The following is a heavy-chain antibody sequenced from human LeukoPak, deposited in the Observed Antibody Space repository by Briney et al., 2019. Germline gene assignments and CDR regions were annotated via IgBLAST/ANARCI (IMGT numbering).Heavy chain of an antibody. CDR3: TTSTYYYDSSGYYYFDY. V-gene: IGHV3-15*01. CDR2: IKSKTDGGTT. J-gene: IGHJ4*02. D-gene: IGHD3-22*01. CDR1: GFTFSNAL. Sequence: GGSLRLSCAASGFTFSNALMIWVRQAPGKGLEWVGRIKSKTDGGTTDYAAPVKGRFTISRDDSKNTLYLQMNSLKTEDTAVYYCTTSTYYYDSSGYYYFDYWGQGTLVTVSS.